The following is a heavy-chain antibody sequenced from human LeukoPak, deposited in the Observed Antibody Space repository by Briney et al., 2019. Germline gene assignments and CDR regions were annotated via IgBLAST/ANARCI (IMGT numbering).Heavy chain of an antibody. CDR3: AKDPKYYYDSSGYYDYYYYYMDV. CDR2: IRYDGSNK. Sequence: GGSLRLSCAASGFTFNTYGMHWVRQAPGKGLEWVAFIRYDGSNKYYADSVKGRFTISRDNSKNTLYLQMNSLRAEDTAVYYCAKDPKYYYDSSGYYDYYYYYMDVWGKGTTVTVSS. D-gene: IGHD3-22*01. V-gene: IGHV3-30*02. J-gene: IGHJ6*03. CDR1: GFTFNTYG.